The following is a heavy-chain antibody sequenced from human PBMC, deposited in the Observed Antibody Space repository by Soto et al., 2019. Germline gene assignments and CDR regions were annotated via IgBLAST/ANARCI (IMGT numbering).Heavy chain of an antibody. J-gene: IGHJ4*02. V-gene: IGHV1-69*02. Sequence: QVQLVQSGAEVKKPGSSVKVSCKASGGTFSSYIISWVRQAPGQGLEWMGRVIPILGIANYAQKFQGRVTITAGKSTSTAYMELSSLRSEDTAVYYCARFPQTAIVVAADFGYWGQGTLVTVSS. CDR3: ARFPQTAIVVAADFGY. CDR1: GGTFSSYI. CDR2: VIPILGIA. D-gene: IGHD2-15*01.